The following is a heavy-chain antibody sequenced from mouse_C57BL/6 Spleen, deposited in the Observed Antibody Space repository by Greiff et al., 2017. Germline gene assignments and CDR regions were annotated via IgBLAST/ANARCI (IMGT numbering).Heavy chain of an antibody. CDR1: GYTFTDYN. CDR2: INPNNGGT. J-gene: IGHJ4*01. Sequence: EVQLQQSGPELVKPGASVKIPCKASGYTFTDYNMDWVKQSHGKSLEWIGDINPNNGGTIYNQKFKGKATLTVDKSSSTAYMELRSLTSEDTAVYYCARRVYYDVGYAMDYWGQGTSVTVSS. CDR3: ARRVYYDVGYAMDY. V-gene: IGHV1-18*01. D-gene: IGHD2-4*01.